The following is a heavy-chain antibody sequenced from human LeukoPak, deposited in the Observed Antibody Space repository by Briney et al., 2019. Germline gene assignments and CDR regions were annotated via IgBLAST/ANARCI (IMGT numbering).Heavy chain of an antibody. J-gene: IGHJ4*02. CDR2: IYYSGST. CDR3: ARARYCSGGSCYNPLAHFDY. D-gene: IGHD2-15*01. Sequence: SETLSLTCTVSGGSISSGGYYWSWIRQHPGKGLEWIGYIYYSGSTYYNPSPKSRVTISVDTSKNQFSLKLSSVTAADTAVYYCARARYCSGGSCYNPLAHFDYWGQGTLVTVSS. CDR1: GGSISSGGYY. V-gene: IGHV4-31*03.